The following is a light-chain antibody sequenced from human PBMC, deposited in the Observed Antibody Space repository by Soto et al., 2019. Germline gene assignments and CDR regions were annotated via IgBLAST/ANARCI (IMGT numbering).Light chain of an antibody. CDR3: QQYSNWPPWT. V-gene: IGKV3-15*01. CDR1: PSVGNN. CDR2: GAY. J-gene: IGKJ1*01. Sequence: IVMTISPATLSVTPGARNTLSCLSSPSVGNNLAWYQPRPGQAPGLLIYGAYTRATGIPARFSGSGSGTEFTLTISSLQSEDFAVYYCQQYSNWPPWTCGKGHMGDIK.